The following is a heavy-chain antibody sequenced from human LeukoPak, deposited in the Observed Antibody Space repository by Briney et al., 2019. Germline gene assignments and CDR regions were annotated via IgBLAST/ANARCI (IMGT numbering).Heavy chain of an antibody. CDR3: ARDYYDSSGSDY. CDR1: GYTSTSYG. D-gene: IGHD3-22*01. CDR2: INAYNGNT. J-gene: IGHJ4*02. V-gene: IGHV1-18*01. Sequence: ASVKVSCXASGYTSTSYGISWVRQAPGQGLEWMGWINAYNGNTNYAQKLQGRVTMTTDTSTSTAYMELRSLRSDDTAVYYCARDYYDSSGSDYWGQGTLVTVSS.